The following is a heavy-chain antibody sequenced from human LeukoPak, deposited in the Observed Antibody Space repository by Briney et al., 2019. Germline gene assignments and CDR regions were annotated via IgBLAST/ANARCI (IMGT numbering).Heavy chain of an antibody. CDR2: ISGSGGST. CDR3: AKGHSSSWYGDLFFLY. J-gene: IGHJ4*02. CDR1: GGSFSGYY. V-gene: IGHV3-23*01. Sequence: PSETLSLTCAVYGGSFSGYYWSWIRQPPGKGLEWVSAISGSGGSTYYADSVKGRFTISRDNSKNTLYLQMNSLRAEDTAVYYCAKGHSSSWYGDLFFLYWGQGTLVTVSS. D-gene: IGHD6-13*01.